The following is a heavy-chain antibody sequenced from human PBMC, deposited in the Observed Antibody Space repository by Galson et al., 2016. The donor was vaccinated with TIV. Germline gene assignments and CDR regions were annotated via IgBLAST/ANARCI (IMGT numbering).Heavy chain of an antibody. D-gene: IGHD1-14*01. Sequence: SVKVSCKAAGGTFSSYAISWVRQAPGQGLEWMGGITGMFGTTNYAQKFQGRVTITADELTSTAYMELSSLRSEDTAVYYCARAPGYRLENHVDSWGQGTLVTVSS. CDR1: GGTFSSYA. CDR2: ITGMFGTT. CDR3: ARAPGYRLENHVDS. V-gene: IGHV1-69*13. J-gene: IGHJ4*02.